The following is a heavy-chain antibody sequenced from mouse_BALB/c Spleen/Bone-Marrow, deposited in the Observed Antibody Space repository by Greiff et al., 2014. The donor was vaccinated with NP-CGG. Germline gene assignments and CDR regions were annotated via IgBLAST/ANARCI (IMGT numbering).Heavy chain of an antibody. J-gene: IGHJ4*01. CDR1: GYSFTSYW. Sequence: QVQLQQSRAELVKPRASVKLSCKASGYSFTSYWMHWVKQRPGQGLEWIGEISPSNGRSNYNEEFKSKATLTVDKSSSTAYMQLSGLTSEDSAVYYCTRSELRRGGYALDYWGLGTSVTVSS. CDR3: TRSELRRGGYALDY. CDR2: ISPSNGRS. D-gene: IGHD2-12*01. V-gene: IGHV1S81*02.